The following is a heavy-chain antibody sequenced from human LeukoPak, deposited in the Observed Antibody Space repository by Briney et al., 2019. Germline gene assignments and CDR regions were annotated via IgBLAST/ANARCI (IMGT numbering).Heavy chain of an antibody. D-gene: IGHD1-26*01. CDR3: ARGPIVLDY. CDR1: GYTFTSYG. V-gene: IGHV1-18*01. CDR2: ISTYTGDT. J-gene: IGHJ4*02. Sequence: ASVKVSCTASGYTFTSYGVGWVRQAPGQGLEWMGWISTYTGDTKYAQKLQGRVTLTTDTSTSTAYMELRSLRSDDTAVYYCARGPIVLDYWGQGTLVTVSS.